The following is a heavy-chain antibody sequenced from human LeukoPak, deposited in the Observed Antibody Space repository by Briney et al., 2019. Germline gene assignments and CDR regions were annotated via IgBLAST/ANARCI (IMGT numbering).Heavy chain of an antibody. Sequence: SETLSLTCTVSGGSISSSSYYWGWIRQPPGKGLEWIGSIYYSGSTYYKLSLKSRVTISVDTSKNQFSLKLSSVTAADTAVYYCATIAWGAFDIWGQGTMVTVSS. CDR2: IYYSGST. D-gene: IGHD3-16*01. V-gene: IGHV4-39*07. J-gene: IGHJ3*02. CDR3: ATIAWGAFDI. CDR1: GGSISSSSYY.